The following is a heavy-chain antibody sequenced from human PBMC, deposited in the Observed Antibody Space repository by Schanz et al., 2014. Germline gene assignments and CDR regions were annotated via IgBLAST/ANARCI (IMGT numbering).Heavy chain of an antibody. D-gene: IGHD1-1*01. J-gene: IGHJ6*02. CDR3: TRGNALDV. V-gene: IGHV4-59*01. CDR1: GGSISSYY. CDR2: IYYTAST. Sequence: QVQLQESGPGLVKPSESLSLTCTVSGGSISSYYWSWIRQPPGKGLKWIGYIYYTASTNYNPSLRSRVTISAATSKTQFSLKLTSVTAADSGVYFCTRGNALDVWGQGTAVTVSS.